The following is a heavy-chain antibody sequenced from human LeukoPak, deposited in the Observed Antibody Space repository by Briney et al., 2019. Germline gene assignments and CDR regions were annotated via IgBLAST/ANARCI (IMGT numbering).Heavy chain of an antibody. J-gene: IGHJ4*02. V-gene: IGHV3-13*01. D-gene: IGHD3-10*01. CDR2: IGTAGDT. CDR1: GFTFSSYD. Sequence: PGGSLRLSCAASGFTFSSYDMHWVRQATGKGLEWVSAIGTAGDTYYPGSVKGRFTISRDNAKNSLYLQMNSLRAEDTALYYCAKALGERMDGSGSLQYYFDYWGQGTLVTVSS. CDR3: AKALGERMDGSGSLQYYFDY.